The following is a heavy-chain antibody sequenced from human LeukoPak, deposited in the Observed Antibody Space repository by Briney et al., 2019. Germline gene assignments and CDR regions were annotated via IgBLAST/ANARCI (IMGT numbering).Heavy chain of an antibody. CDR3: TKDSYSSGNGGWFDP. Sequence: HPGRSLRLSCAASGFMFYGYAMHWVRQAPGKGLEWVSGISWNSGRIAYADSVEGRFTISRDNAENSLYLQMNSLRAEDTALYYCTKDSYSSGNGGWFDPWGQGTLVTVSS. D-gene: IGHD6-19*01. CDR1: GFMFYGYA. V-gene: IGHV3-9*01. J-gene: IGHJ5*02. CDR2: ISWNSGRI.